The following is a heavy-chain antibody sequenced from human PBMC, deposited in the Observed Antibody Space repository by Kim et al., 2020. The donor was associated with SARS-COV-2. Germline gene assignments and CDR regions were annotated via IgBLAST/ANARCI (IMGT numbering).Heavy chain of an antibody. CDR1: GGSFSGYY. V-gene: IGHV4-34*01. J-gene: IGHJ4*02. D-gene: IGHD2-2*01. CDR3: ARDYPAALGH. Sequence: SETLSLTCAVYGGSFSGYYWSWIRQPPGKGLEWIGEINHSGSTNYNPSLKSRVTISVDTSKNQFSLKLSSVTAADTAVYYCARDYPAALGHWGQGTLVTVSS. CDR2: INHSGST.